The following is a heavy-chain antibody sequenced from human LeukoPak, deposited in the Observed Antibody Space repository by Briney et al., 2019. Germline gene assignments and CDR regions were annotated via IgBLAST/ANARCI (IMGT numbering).Heavy chain of an antibody. CDR1: GFTFRNYN. J-gene: IGHJ4*02. CDR3: ATYSGTYRDH. D-gene: IGHD1-26*01. CDR2: ITSGGYI. Sequence: GSLRLSCVASGFTFRNYNLNWVRQAPGKGLEWVSSITSGGYIFSADSVKGRFTISRDNTKNSLHLQMSSLRAEDTAVYYCATYSGTYRDHWGQGTLVTVSS. V-gene: IGHV3-21*01.